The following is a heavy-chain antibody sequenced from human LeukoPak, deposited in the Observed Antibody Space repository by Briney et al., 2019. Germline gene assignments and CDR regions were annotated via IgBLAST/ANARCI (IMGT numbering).Heavy chain of an antibody. J-gene: IGHJ4*02. D-gene: IGHD6-19*01. CDR3: ARGGGGVAGQLSPDY. CDR1: EYTFTSYY. Sequence: ASVKVSYKASEYTFTSYYMHWVRQAPGQGLEWMGIINPSGGSTSYAQKFQGRVTMTRDTSTYTVYMELSSLRSEDTAVYYCARGGGGVAGQLSPDYWGRGTLVTVSP. CDR2: INPSGGST. V-gene: IGHV1-46*01.